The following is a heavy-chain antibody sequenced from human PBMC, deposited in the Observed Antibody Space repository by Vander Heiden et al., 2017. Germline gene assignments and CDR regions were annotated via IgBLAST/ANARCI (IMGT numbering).Heavy chain of an antibody. CDR2: ISSSSGTI. D-gene: IGHD2-8*01. J-gene: IGHJ4*02. CDR1: GFTFSSYG. CDR3: ARGPNGVG. V-gene: IGHV3-48*01. Sequence: EVQLVESGGALVQPGGSLRLSCAASGFTFSSYGMNWVRQAPGKGLEWVSYISSSSGTIKYGDSVKGRFTISRDNAKISLFLQMNSLRAEDTAVYYCARGPNGVGWGQGTLVTVSS.